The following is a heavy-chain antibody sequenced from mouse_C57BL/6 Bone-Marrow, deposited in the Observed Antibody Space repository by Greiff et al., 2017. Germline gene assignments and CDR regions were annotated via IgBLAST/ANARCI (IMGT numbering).Heavy chain of an antibody. V-gene: IGHV5-9-1*02. CDR1: GFTFSSYA. CDR2: ISSGGDYI. D-gene: IGHD1-1*01. Sequence: EVMLVESGEGLVKPGGSLKLSCAASGFTFSSYAMSWVRQTPEKRLEWVAYISSGGDYIYYADTVKGRFTISRDNARNTLYLQMSSLKSEDTAIYYCTRVYYGSSLYFDYWGQGTTLTVSS. J-gene: IGHJ2*01. CDR3: TRVYYGSSLYFDY.